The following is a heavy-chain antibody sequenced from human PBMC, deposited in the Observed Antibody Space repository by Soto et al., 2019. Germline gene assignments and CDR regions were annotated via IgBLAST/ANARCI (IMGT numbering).Heavy chain of an antibody. V-gene: IGHV4-31*03. D-gene: IGHD5-18*01. Sequence: QVQLQESGPGLVKPSQTLSLTCTVSGGSISSGGYYWSWIRQHPGKGLEWIGYIYYSGSTYYNPTLKVRVTISVDTSKNQCSLKLSTVTAAVTAVYDCARAGYSYGYSDWGKGTLVTVSS. CDR3: ARAGYSYGYSD. CDR2: IYYSGST. J-gene: IGHJ4*02. CDR1: GGSISSGGYY.